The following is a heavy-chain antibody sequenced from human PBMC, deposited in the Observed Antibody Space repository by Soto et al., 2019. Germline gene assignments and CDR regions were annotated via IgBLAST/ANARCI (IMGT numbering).Heavy chain of an antibody. V-gene: IGHV3-33*01. CDR3: ARDRGRRSSYYYGMDV. J-gene: IGHJ6*02. CDR2: IWYDGSNK. Sequence: GGSLRLSCAASGFTFSSYGMHWVRQAPGKGLEWVAVIWYDGSNKYYADSVKGRFTISRDDSKNTLYLQMNSLRAEDTAVYYCARDRGRRSSYYYGMDVWGQGTTVTVSS. CDR1: GFTFSSYG. D-gene: IGHD3-10*01.